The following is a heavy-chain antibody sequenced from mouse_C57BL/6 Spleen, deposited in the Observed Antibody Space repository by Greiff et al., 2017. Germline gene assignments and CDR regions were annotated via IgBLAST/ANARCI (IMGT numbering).Heavy chain of an antibody. D-gene: IGHD2-4*01. V-gene: IGHV1-52*01. J-gene: IGHJ3*01. CDR3: ARPLGLRGSLGFAY. CDR2: IDPSDSET. CDR1: GYTFTSYW. Sequence: VQLQQPGAELVRPGSSVKLSCKASGYTFTSYWMHWVKQRPIQGLEWIGNIDPSDSETHYNQKFKDKATLTVDKSSSTAYMQLSSLTSEDSAVYYCARPLGLRGSLGFAYWGQGTLVTVSA.